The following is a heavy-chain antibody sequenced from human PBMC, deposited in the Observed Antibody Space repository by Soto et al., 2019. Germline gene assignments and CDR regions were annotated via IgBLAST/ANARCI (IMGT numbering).Heavy chain of an antibody. CDR2: ISYDGSNK. D-gene: IGHD1-26*01. Sequence: GGSLRLSCAASGFTFSSYGMHWVRQAPGKGLEWVAVISYDGSNKYYADSVKGRFTISRDNSKNTLYLQMNSLRAEDTAVYYCAKFRDVGAGCYYYGMDVWGQGTTVTVSS. V-gene: IGHV3-30*18. CDR3: AKFRDVGAGCYYYGMDV. CDR1: GFTFSSYG. J-gene: IGHJ6*02.